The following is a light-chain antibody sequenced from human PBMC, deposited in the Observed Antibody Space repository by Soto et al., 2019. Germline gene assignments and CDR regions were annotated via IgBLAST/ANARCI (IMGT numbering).Light chain of an antibody. CDR1: QGVSSY. J-gene: IGKJ5*01. Sequence: DIQLTQSPSFLSASVGDRVTITCRASQGVSSYLAWYQQKPGKGPKLLIYDVSTLQRGVPSSFSGSGSGTEFTLTISSLQPEDFATSYGQQLNSYPITFGQGTRLEIK. CDR2: DVS. V-gene: IGKV1-9*01. CDR3: QQLNSYPIT.